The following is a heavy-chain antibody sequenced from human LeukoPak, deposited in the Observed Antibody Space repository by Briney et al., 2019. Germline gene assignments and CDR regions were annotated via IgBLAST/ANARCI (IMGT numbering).Heavy chain of an antibody. CDR1: GFTFSSYW. CDR3: ARDQSSMSWSPSDN. Sequence: GGSLRLSCAASGFTFSSYWMSWVRQAPGKGLEWVANIKQDGSEQYYVDSVKGRFTISRDNAKNSLYLQMSSLRAEDTAVYYCARDQSSMSWSPSDNWGQGTLVTVSS. CDR2: IKQDGSEQ. J-gene: IGHJ4*02. V-gene: IGHV3-7*04. D-gene: IGHD3-3*02.